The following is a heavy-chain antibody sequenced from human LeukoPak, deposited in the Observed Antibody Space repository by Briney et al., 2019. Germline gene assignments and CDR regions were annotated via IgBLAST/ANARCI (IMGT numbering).Heavy chain of an antibody. CDR1: GYIFTTYF. V-gene: IGHV1-2*02. CDR3: ARDPSSPKWELPKGVDY. Sequence: ASVKVSCKASGYIFTTYFIHWVRQAPGQGLEWMGWINPNSGGTNYAQKFQGRVTMTRDTSISTAYMELSRPRSDDTAVYYCARDPSSPKWELPKGVDYWGQGTLVTVSS. J-gene: IGHJ4*02. CDR2: INPNSGGT. D-gene: IGHD1-26*01.